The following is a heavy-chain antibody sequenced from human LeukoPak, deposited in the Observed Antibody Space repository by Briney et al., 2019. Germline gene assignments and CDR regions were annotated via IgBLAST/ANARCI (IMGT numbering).Heavy chain of an antibody. V-gene: IGHV3-15*01. D-gene: IGHD1-1*01. J-gene: IGHJ5*02. CDR2: IRSKIDGGTT. CDR3: GKGGGGTTYP. Sequence: GGSLRFSCAASGFTFSNAWMTWVRQAPGKGLEWVGRIRSKIDGGTTVYAASVKGRFTISRDDSKNTLYLQMNSLKTEDTAVYYCGKGGGGTTYPWGQGTLVTVSS. CDR1: GFTFSNAW.